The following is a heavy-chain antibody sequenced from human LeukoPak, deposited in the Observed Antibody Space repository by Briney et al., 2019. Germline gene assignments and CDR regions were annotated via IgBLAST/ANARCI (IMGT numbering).Heavy chain of an antibody. V-gene: IGHV3-23*01. CDR2: ISGSGGST. CDR1: GFTFSSYA. Sequence: PGGSLRLSCAASGFTFSSYAMSWVRQAPGKGLEWVPAISGSGGSTYYADSVKGRFTISRDNSKNTLYLQMNSLRAEDTAVYYCAKGRGSPVWEYLDLWGRGTLVTVSS. CDR3: AKGRGSPVWEYLDL. D-gene: IGHD3-16*01. J-gene: IGHJ2*01.